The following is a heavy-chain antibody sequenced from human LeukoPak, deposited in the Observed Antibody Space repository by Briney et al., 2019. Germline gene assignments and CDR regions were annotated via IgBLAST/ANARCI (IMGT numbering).Heavy chain of an antibody. CDR3: AREMATPRGYYFDY. V-gene: IGHV3-23*01. Sequence: GGSLRLSCTASGFTFNSYAMTWVRQAPGKGLEWVSSIIGSGASTYYADSVKGRFTISRDNSKNTLYLQMNSLRAEDTAVYYCAREMATPRGYYFDYWGQGTLVTVSS. J-gene: IGHJ4*02. CDR1: GFTFNSYA. D-gene: IGHD5-24*01. CDR2: IIGSGAST.